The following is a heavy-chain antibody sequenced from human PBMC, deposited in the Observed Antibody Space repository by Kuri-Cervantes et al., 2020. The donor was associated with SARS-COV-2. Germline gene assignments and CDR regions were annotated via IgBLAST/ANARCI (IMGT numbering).Heavy chain of an antibody. CDR3: ARDVNIVVVPAYHYGMDV. D-gene: IGHD2-2*01. CDR2: ISSSSSYI. J-gene: IGHJ6*02. CDR1: GFTFSSYS. V-gene: IGHV3-21*01. Sequence: GESLKISCAASGFTFSSYSMNWVRQAPGKGLEWVSSISSSSSYIYYADSVKGRFTISRDNAKNSLYLQMNSLRAEDTAVYYCARDVNIVVVPAYHYGMDVWGQGTTVTVSS.